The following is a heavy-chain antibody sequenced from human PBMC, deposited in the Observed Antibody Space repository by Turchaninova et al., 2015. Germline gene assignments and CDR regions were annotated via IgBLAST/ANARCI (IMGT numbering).Heavy chain of an antibody. CDR1: GYTFNTYD. J-gene: IGHJ4*02. CDR3: ARVAGSIDY. D-gene: IGHD1-26*01. CDR2: MHLKSGNT. V-gene: IGHV1-8*02. Sequence: QVQLVQSGAAVKKPGASVKVSCKASGYTFNTYDINRVRQAHGQGVEGMGRMHLKSGNTGYHQQFQGRVSLTRDSPMSTAYMELSSLRSEDTAVYFCARVAGSIDYGGQGTLITVSS.